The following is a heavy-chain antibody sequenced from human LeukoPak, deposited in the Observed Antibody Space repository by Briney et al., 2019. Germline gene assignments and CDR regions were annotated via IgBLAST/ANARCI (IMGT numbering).Heavy chain of an antibody. CDR1: GFTFGDFS. Sequence: GGSLRLSCTGSGFTFGDFSITWFRQAPGKGLEWVGFISSKPYGATPEYAASARGRFIISRDDSKSIAHLQMNSLKVEDSAVYFCTRANTVFTDYWGQGTLVTVSS. V-gene: IGHV3-49*03. CDR3: TRANTVFTDY. D-gene: IGHD4-11*01. J-gene: IGHJ4*02. CDR2: ISSKPYGATP.